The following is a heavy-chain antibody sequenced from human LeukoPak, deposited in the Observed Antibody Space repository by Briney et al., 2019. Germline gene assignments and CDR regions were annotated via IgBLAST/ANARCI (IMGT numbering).Heavy chain of an antibody. D-gene: IGHD3-10*01. CDR2: ISGSGNTM. CDR3: ARDLVRGVYWFDP. Sequence: GGSLRLSCTAPGFTFSSFEMNWGRQAPGKGLEWVSYISGSGNTMYYADSVKGRFTISRDNAKNSLYLQMNSLRAEDTAVYYSARDLVRGVYWFDPWGQGTLVTVSS. J-gene: IGHJ5*02. V-gene: IGHV3-48*03. CDR1: GFTFSSFE.